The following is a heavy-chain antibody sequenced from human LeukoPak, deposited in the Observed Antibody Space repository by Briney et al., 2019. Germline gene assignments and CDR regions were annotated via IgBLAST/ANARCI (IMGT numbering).Heavy chain of an antibody. J-gene: IGHJ6*03. V-gene: IGHV4-34*01. D-gene: IGHD3-16*02. CDR3: ARELVGDYVWGSYRGRQTERFYYYYYYYMDV. CDR2: INHSGST. Sequence: SSETLSLTCAVYGGSFSGYYWSWIRQPPGKGLEWIGEINHSGSTNYNPSLKSRVTISVDTSKNQFSLKLSSVTAADTAVYYCARELVGDYVWGSYRGRQTERFYYYYYYYMDVWGKGTTVTVSS. CDR1: GGSFSGYY.